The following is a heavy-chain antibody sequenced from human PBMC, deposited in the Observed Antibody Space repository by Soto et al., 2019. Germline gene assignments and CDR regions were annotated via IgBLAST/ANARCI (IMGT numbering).Heavy chain of an antibody. Sequence: PGGSLRLSCAASGFTFSSYGMHWVRQAPRKGLEWVSVISNDGSHTHYADSVKGRFTISRDNAKNSLYLQMNSLRAEDTAVYYCARDPAAAGPHDYWGQGTLVTVSS. CDR3: ARDPAAAGPHDY. CDR2: ISNDGSHT. CDR1: GFTFSSYG. D-gene: IGHD6-13*01. V-gene: IGHV3-30*03. J-gene: IGHJ4*02.